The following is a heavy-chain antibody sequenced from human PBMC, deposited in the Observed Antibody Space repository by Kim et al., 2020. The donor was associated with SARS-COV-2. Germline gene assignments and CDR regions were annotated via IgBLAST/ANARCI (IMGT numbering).Heavy chain of an antibody. CDR3: TTLLPSGSYLRDY. CDR2: INTNSDGGTT. Sequence: GGSLRLSCAASGFNFSNAWMNWVRQAPGKGLEWVGRINTNSDGGTTDYAAPVKGRFTISRDDSQNTLFLQMNSLKIEDTAVYFCTTLLPSGSYLRDYWGQGTLVTVSS. CDR1: GFNFSNAW. J-gene: IGHJ4*02. V-gene: IGHV3-15*01. D-gene: IGHD3-10*01.